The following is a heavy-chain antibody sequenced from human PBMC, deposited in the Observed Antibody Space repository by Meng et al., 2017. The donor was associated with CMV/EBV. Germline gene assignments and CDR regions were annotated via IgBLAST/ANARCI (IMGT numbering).Heavy chain of an antibody. CDR2: INPNSGGT. D-gene: IGHD1-26*01. CDR3: ARDSAVGATTFDY. CDR1: GYTFTGYY. J-gene: IGHJ4*02. Sequence: QVQLVQSGAEVKKPGASVKVSCKASGYTFTGYYMHWVRQAPGQGLEWMGWINPNSGGTNYAQKFQGRVTMTRDTSISTAYMELRSLRSDDTAVYYCARDSAVGATTFDYWGQGTLVTVSS. V-gene: IGHV1-2*02.